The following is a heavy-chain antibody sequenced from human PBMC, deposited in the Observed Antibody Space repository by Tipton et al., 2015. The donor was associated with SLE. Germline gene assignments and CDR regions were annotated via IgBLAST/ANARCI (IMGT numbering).Heavy chain of an antibody. V-gene: IGHV4-59*08. Sequence: TLSLTCTVSDDSISHYYWSWIRQSPGKGLEWIGYIFYTGRISSNPSLKSRVTISMDTSKNQFSLKLSSVTAADTAVYYCARRRSSSWGNWFDPWGQGTLVTVSS. CDR2: IFYTGRI. D-gene: IGHD6-13*01. CDR1: DDSISHYY. J-gene: IGHJ5*02. CDR3: ARRRSSSWGNWFDP.